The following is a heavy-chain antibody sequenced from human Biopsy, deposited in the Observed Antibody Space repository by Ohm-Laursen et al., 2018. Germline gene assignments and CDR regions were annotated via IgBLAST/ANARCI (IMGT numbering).Heavy chain of an antibody. Sequence: SLRLSCAASGFTFSDYAMNWVRQAPGKGLEWVSTISGSGGNTYYADSVRGRFTVSRDGSKSTLYLQMSSLSAEDTAFYYCAGATNSTGWPYYYFYGMDVWGQGTTVTVSS. J-gene: IGHJ6*02. CDR1: GFTFSDYA. V-gene: IGHV3-23*01. D-gene: IGHD2/OR15-2a*01. CDR2: ISGSGGNT. CDR3: AGATNSTGWPYYYFYGMDV.